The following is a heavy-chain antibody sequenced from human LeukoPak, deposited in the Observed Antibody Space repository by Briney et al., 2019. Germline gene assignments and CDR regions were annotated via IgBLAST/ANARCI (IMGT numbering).Heavy chain of an antibody. D-gene: IGHD3-22*01. CDR2: IRSKANSYAT. Sequence: GGSLKLSCAASGFDFSGSAMHWVRQASGKGLDWVGRIRSKANSYATAYDASVKGRFTISRDDSKNTAYLQMNSLKTEDTALYYCTRNYYDSTGYYYADYWGQGTLVTVSS. V-gene: IGHV3-73*01. CDR3: TRNYYDSTGYYYADY. J-gene: IGHJ4*02. CDR1: GFDFSGSA.